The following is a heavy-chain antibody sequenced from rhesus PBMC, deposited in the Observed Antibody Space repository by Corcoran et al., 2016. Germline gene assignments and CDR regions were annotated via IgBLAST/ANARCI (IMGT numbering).Heavy chain of an antibody. J-gene: IGHJ4*01. CDR1: GFSPSTSGMG. CDR2: IYWDDDK. D-gene: IGHD3-3*01. Sequence: QVTLKESGPALVKPTQTLTMTCTFSGFSPSTSGMGVGWIRQPPGKALEWLASIYWDDDKDYSPSLKSRRTIPKDTSKNQVVLTMTNMDPVDTATYYCARAFWTGYYCYFDYWGQGVLVTVSS. V-gene: IGHV2S1*01. CDR3: ARAFWTGYYCYFDY.